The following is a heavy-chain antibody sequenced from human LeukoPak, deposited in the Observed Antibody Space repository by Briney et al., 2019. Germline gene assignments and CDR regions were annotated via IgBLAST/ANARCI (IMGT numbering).Heavy chain of an antibody. J-gene: IGHJ4*02. Sequence: PSETLSLTCAAYGGSFSGYYWSWIRQPPGKGLEWIGYIYPRGSTYYNPSLKSRVILSLDKSANQFSLNLSSVTAADTAVYYCARFSPRAMGNYLDFWGQGTLVTVSS. V-gene: IGHV4-34*10. D-gene: IGHD7-27*01. CDR1: GGSFSGYY. CDR3: ARFSPRAMGNYLDF. CDR2: IYPRGST.